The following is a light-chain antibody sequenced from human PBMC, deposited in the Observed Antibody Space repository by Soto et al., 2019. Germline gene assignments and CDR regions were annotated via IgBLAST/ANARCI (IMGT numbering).Light chain of an antibody. CDR3: QQYGSSPIT. Sequence: DIQMTQSPSSLSASVGDRVTITCRASQSISSSLNWYQQKPGKAPKLLIYAASSLQSGVPSRFSGSGSGTDFTLTISRLEPEDFAVYYCQQYGSSPITFGQGTRLEIK. J-gene: IGKJ5*01. CDR2: AAS. V-gene: IGKV1-39*01. CDR1: QSISSS.